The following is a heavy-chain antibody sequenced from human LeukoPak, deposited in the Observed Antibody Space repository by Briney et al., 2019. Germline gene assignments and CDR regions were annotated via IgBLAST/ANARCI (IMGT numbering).Heavy chain of an antibody. CDR3: ARDQSIAGPTTADY. CDR1: GFTVSSNY. J-gene: IGHJ4*02. CDR2: MYSGGST. Sequence: GGSLRLSCAASGFTVSSNYMNWVRQAPGKGLEWVSIMYSGGSTYYADSVKGRFTISRDNAKNTLYLQMNSLRAEDTAVYYCARDQSIAGPTTADYWGQGTLVTVSS. V-gene: IGHV3-66*01. D-gene: IGHD1-26*01.